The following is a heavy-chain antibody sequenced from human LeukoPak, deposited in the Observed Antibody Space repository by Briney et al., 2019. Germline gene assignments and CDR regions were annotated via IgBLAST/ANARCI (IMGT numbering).Heavy chain of an antibody. CDR2: VDYTGVT. D-gene: IGHD5-24*01. CDR1: GASIAASRSY. J-gene: IGHJ4*02. CDR3: ARVRGRDGYFDY. Sequence: SETLSLTCTVSGASIAASRSYGAWIRQAPGQGLQWIGSVDYTGVTYYNPALQSRVTISVDTSRNTSSLGLSSVTAADTAVYYCARVRGRDGYFDYWGQGALVTVS. V-gene: IGHV4-39*07.